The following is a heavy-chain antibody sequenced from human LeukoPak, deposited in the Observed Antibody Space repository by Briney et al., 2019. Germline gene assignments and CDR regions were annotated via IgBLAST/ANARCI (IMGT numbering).Heavy chain of an antibody. D-gene: IGHD4-23*01. CDR3: ARVGGCGGSSGRYC. CDR2: IIPLLGLA. J-gene: IGHJ4*02. Sequence: SVKVSCKASGGTFSSYAIIWVRQAPGQGLEWMGRIIPLLGLANYAQNFQGRVTITADKSTSTVYMELSSLRPEGTAVYFCARVGGCGGSSGRYCWGQGTLVTVSS. V-gene: IGHV1-69*04. CDR1: GGTFSSYA.